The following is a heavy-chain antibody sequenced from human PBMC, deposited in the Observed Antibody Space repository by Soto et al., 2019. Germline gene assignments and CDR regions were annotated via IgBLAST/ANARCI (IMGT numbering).Heavy chain of an antibody. CDR3: AGDGIAAARTIWFDP. Sequence: QVQLVQSGAEEKKPGASVKVSCKASGYTFTSHAMHWVRQAPGQRLEWMGWINAGNGNTKYSQKFQGRVTITTDTSASTAYMALSSLRSEDTAVYYCAGDGIAAARTIWFDPWGQGTLVTVSS. D-gene: IGHD6-13*01. V-gene: IGHV1-3*05. CDR2: INAGNGNT. CDR1: GYTFTSHA. J-gene: IGHJ5*02.